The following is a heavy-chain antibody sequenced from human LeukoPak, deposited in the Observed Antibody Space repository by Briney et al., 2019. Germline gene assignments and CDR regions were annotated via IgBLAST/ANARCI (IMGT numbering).Heavy chain of an antibody. CDR3: ARGMFYYDFWSGYHSSGFDY. CDR2: INHSGST. D-gene: IGHD3-3*01. V-gene: IGHV4-34*01. CDR1: GGSFSGYY. Sequence: PSETLSLTCAVYGGSFSGYYWSWIRQPPGKGLEWIGGINHSGSTNYNPSLKSRVTISVDTSKNQFSLKLSSVTAADTAVYYCARGMFYYDFWSGYHSSGFDYWGQGTLVTVSS. J-gene: IGHJ4*02.